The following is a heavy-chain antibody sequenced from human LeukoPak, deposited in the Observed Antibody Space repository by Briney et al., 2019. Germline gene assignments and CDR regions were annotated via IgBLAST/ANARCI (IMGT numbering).Heavy chain of an antibody. V-gene: IGHV4-59*01. CDR3: ARTEYYFDH. J-gene: IGHJ4*02. CDR1: XGSISSYY. CDR2: IYYSGSS. D-gene: IGHD3-10*01. Sequence: PSETLSLTGTVSXGSISSYYWSWIRQPPGKGLEWIGYIYYSGSSNYNPSLKSRVTMSVDTSKKQFSLRVSSVTAADTAVYYCARTEYYFDHWGQGTLVTVSP.